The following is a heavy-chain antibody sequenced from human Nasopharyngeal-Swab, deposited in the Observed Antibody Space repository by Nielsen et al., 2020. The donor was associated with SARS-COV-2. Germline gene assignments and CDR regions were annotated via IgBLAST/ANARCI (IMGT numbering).Heavy chain of an antibody. CDR3: ARDPNYSSSWYSLSYFCAMDV. CDR2: ISTYNGTT. CDR1: GYTFKVYG. D-gene: IGHD6-13*01. V-gene: IGHV1-18*01. Sequence: ASVKVSCKASGYTFKVYGISWVRQAPGQGLEWMGWISTYNGTTNYAQSLQGRITMTTDTSTSTAYMELRSLRSGDSAVYYCARDPNYSSSWYSLSYFCAMDVWGQGTTVTVSS. J-gene: IGHJ6*02.